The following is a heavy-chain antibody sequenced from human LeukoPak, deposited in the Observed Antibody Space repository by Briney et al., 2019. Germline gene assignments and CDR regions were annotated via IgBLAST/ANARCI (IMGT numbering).Heavy chain of an antibody. CDR2: IIPIFGTA. Sequence: SVKVSCKASGGTFSSYAISWVRQAPGQGLEWMGGIIPIFGTANYAQKFQGRVTITADESTSTAYMELSSLRSEDTAVYYCARAKYNWNDVIKNWFDPWGQGTLVTVSS. D-gene: IGHD1-20*01. CDR3: ARAKYNWNDVIKNWFDP. V-gene: IGHV1-69*01. J-gene: IGHJ5*02. CDR1: GGTFSSYA.